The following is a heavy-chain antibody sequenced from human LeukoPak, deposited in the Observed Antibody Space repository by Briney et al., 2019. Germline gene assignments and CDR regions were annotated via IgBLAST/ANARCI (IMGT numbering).Heavy chain of an antibody. CDR1: GYTFTSYY. CDR2: INPSGGST. Sequence: ASVKVSCKASGYTFTSYYMHWVRQAPGQGLEWMGIINPSGGSTSYAQKFQGRVTITRDMSTSTAYMELSSLRSEDTAVYYCAAETTAAAGPWGQGTLVTVSS. V-gene: IGHV1-46*01. D-gene: IGHD6-13*01. CDR3: AAETTAAAGP. J-gene: IGHJ4*02.